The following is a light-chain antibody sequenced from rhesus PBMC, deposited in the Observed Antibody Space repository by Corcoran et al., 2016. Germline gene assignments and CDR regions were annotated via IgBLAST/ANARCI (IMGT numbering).Light chain of an antibody. CDR2: NTN. Sequence: QAVVTQAPSLTVSPGGTVTLTCGSSTGAVTGANYPHWFQQKPGQAPRGLIYNTNNKHSWTPARFSGSLAGGKATLTLSGAQPEDEAEYYCLLLVDDTVLFGGGTRLTAL. CDR3: LLLVDDTVL. V-gene: IGLV7-76*01. CDR1: TGAVTGANY. J-gene: IGLJ3*01.